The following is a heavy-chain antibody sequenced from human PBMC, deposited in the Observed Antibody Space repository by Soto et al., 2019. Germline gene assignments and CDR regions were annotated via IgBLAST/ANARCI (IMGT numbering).Heavy chain of an antibody. D-gene: IGHD6-19*01. Sequence: GGSLRLSCAASGFTFSSYAMSWVRQAPGKGLEWVSAISGSGGSTYYADSVKGRFTISRDNSKNTLYLQMNSLRAEDTAVYYCAKDQVKQWLVQAVLPDYWGQGTLVTVSS. CDR2: ISGSGGST. V-gene: IGHV3-23*01. CDR3: AKDQVKQWLVQAVLPDY. CDR1: GFTFSSYA. J-gene: IGHJ4*02.